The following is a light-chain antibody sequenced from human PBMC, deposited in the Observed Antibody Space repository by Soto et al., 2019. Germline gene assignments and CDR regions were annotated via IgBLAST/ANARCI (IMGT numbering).Light chain of an antibody. J-gene: IGKJ2*01. CDR1: QSISDF. CDR2: GAS. V-gene: IGKV3-20*01. CDR3: QQDYNTHLIYT. Sequence: EIVLTQSPGTLSLSPGERATLYCRASQSISDFIAWPQQKPGQAPRLLLYGASNRATGIPARFSGSGSGTEFNLTISRLEPEDLAVYYCQQDYNTHLIYTFGQGPKLEIK.